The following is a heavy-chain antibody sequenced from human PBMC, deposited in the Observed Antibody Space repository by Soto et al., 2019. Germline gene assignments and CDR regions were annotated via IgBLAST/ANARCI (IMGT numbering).Heavy chain of an antibody. CDR1: GGSISSSSYY. CDR3: ARQFLRITMIVDFDY. V-gene: IGHV4-39*01. CDR2: IYYSGST. D-gene: IGHD3-22*01. J-gene: IGHJ4*02. Sequence: QLQLQESGPGLVKPSETLSLTCTVSGGSISSSSYYWGWIRQPPGKGLEWIGSIYYSGSTYYNPPLKSRVTISVDTSKNQFSLKLSSVTAADTAVYYCARQFLRITMIVDFDYWGQGTLVTVSS.